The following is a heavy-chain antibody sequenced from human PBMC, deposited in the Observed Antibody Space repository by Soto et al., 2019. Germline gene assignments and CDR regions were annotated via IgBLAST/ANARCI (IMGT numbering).Heavy chain of an antibody. Sequence: PSETLSLTCTVSGDATSSGGNYWSWIRQRPGKGLEWIGFIYHSGTTQYNPSLKSRLTISVDTSKNQFSLKLTSVTAADTALYYCAREATTIFGVVKVSGNWFDSWGQGTLVTVSS. CDR1: GDATSSGGNY. D-gene: IGHD3-3*01. J-gene: IGHJ5*01. CDR2: IYHSGTT. CDR3: AREATTIFGVVKVSGNWFDS. V-gene: IGHV4-31*03.